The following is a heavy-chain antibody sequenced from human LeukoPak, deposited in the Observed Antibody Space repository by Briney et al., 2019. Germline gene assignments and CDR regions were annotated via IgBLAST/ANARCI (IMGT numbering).Heavy chain of an antibody. CDR1: GGSISSYY. J-gene: IGHJ6*02. V-gene: IGHV4-59*08. Sequence: PSETLSLTCTVSGGSISSYYWSWIRQPPGKGLEWIGYIYYSGSTNYNPSLKSRVTISVDTSKNQFSLKLSSVTAADTAVYYCARLRGTIGYCSSTSCYTSPRDYYGMDVWGQGTTVTVSS. CDR2: IYYSGST. D-gene: IGHD2-2*02. CDR3: ARLRGTIGYCSSTSCYTSPRDYYGMDV.